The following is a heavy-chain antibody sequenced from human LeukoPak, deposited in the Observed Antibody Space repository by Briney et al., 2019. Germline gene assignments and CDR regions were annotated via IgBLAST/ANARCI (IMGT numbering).Heavy chain of an antibody. CDR2: IYSGGST. CDR1: GFTVSSNY. V-gene: IGHV3-53*01. J-gene: IGHJ4*02. D-gene: IGHD5-12*01. CDR3: ARESGYAVGDF. Sequence: PGGSLRLSCAASGFTVSSNYMSWVRQAPGKGPEWVSVIYSGGSTYYADSVKGRFTISRDNSKNTLYLQMNNLRADDTAVYYCARESGYAVGDFWGRGTLVTVSS.